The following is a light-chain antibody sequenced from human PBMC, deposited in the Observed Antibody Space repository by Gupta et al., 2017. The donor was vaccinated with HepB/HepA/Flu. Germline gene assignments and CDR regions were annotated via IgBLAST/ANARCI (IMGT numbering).Light chain of an antibody. Sequence: EMPLTQSPSSLSVSLGERATLTCRASQRICNNLAWYQQKPGQAPRLLIYDASNRATGIPDRFSGSGFGTGFTLTISRLEPEDFAIYYCQQRSHWPLTFGGGSKVEIK. CDR3: QQRSHWPLT. J-gene: IGKJ4*01. CDR2: DAS. V-gene: IGKV3-11*01. CDR1: QRICNN.